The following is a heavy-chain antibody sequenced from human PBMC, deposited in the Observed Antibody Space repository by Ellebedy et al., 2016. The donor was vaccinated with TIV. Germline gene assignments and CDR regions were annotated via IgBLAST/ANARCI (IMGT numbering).Heavy chain of an antibody. J-gene: IGHJ5*02. CDR2: IKEDETEK. Sequence: GGSLRLXCTASGFTFSRRWMGWVRQAPGKGLEWVANIKEDETEKYYAESVKGRFTISRDNAKNSLYLEMNSLRAEDTALYYCAGYGWPANFDPWGQGTLVTVSS. D-gene: IGHD6-13*01. CDR1: GFTFSRRW. CDR3: AGYGWPANFDP. V-gene: IGHV3-7*01.